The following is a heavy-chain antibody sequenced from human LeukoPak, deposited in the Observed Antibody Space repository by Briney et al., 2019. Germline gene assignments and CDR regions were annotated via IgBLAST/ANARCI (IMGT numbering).Heavy chain of an antibody. J-gene: IGHJ6*02. CDR3: AKVTYSFGPYYYYYGMDV. Sequence: GGSLRLSCAASGFTFSSYAMRWVRQAPGKGLEWVSAISSSGGSTYHADSVRGRFTISRDNSRNTLYLQMNSLRVEDTAVYYCAKVTYSFGPYYYYYGMDVWGQGTTVTVSS. CDR1: GFTFSSYA. V-gene: IGHV3-23*01. D-gene: IGHD6-13*01. CDR2: ISSSGGST.